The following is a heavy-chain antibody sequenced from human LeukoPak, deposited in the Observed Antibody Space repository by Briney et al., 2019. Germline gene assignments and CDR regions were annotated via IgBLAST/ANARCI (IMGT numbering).Heavy chain of an antibody. CDR1: GYPFTIYD. CDR3: ARGAIFGVTIRGYGMDV. D-gene: IGHD3-3*01. J-gene: IGHJ6*02. CDR2: VNPNTGDT. Sequence: ASVKVSCKASGYPFTIYDLNWVRQAPGQGLEWMGWVNPNTGDTVYAQKFRGRVAMTRDTSIGTAYMELSSLTSEDTAIYYCARGAIFGVTIRGYGMDVWGQGTTVTVSS. V-gene: IGHV1-8*01.